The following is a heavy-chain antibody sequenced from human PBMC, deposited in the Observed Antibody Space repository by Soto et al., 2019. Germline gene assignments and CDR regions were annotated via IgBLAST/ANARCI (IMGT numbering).Heavy chain of an antibody. D-gene: IGHD6-19*01. CDR2: ISYDGSNK. CDR3: ARESSGCLDY. CDR1: GFTFSSYA. Sequence: QVQLVESGGGVVQPGRSLRLSCAASGFTFSSYAMHWVRQAPGKGLEWVAVISYDGSNKYYADSVKGRFTISRDNSKNTLYLQMNSLRTEDTAVYYCARESSGCLDYWGQGTLVTVSS. J-gene: IGHJ4*02. V-gene: IGHV3-30-3*01.